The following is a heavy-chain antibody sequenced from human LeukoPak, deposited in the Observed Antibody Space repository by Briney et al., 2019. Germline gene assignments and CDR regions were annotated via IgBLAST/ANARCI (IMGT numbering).Heavy chain of an antibody. CDR1: GYTFTSYG. CDR2: ISAYNGNT. Sequence: ASVKVSCKASGYTFTSYGISWVRQAPGQGLEWMGWISAYNGNTNYARKLQGRVTMTTDTSTSTAYMELRSLRSDDTAVYYCAALLGCSGGSCSIDYWGQGTVVTVSS. D-gene: IGHD2-15*01. V-gene: IGHV1-18*01. CDR3: AALLGCSGGSCSIDY. J-gene: IGHJ4*02.